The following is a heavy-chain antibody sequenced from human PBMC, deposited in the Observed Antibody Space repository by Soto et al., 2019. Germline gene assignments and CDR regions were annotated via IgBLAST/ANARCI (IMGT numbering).Heavy chain of an antibody. CDR3: ARYNSYAIDY. CDR2: IHYSGTT. Sequence: PSETLSLTCTVSGTSISSYYWSWIRQPPGKGLEWIANIHYSGTTNYNPSLASRVTLSVDTSTNQFSLKMTSVTAAARAMYFCARYNSYAIDYWGRGTLVTAPQ. CDR1: GTSISSYY. V-gene: IGHV4-59*01. D-gene: IGHD2-8*01. J-gene: IGHJ4*02.